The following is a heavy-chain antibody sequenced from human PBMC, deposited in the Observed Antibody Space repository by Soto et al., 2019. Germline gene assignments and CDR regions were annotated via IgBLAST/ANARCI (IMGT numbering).Heavy chain of an antibody. Sequence: ASVKVSCKASGYTFTSYAMHWVRQAPGQRLEWMGWINAGNGNTKYSQKFQGRVTITRDTSASTAYMELSSLRSEDTAVYYCARGSGVVVVLAATLGYWGQGTLVTVSS. CDR1: GYTFTSYA. V-gene: IGHV1-3*01. D-gene: IGHD2-15*01. J-gene: IGHJ4*02. CDR3: ARGSGVVVVLAATLGY. CDR2: INAGNGNT.